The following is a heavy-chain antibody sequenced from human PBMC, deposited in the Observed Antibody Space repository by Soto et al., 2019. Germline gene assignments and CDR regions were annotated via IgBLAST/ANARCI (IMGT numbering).Heavy chain of an antibody. D-gene: IGHD6-13*01. J-gene: IGHJ6*01. Sequence: ASVKVSCKASGYTFTNNFIHWVRQAPGQGLEWMGIINPSGGSTRFAQKFQGRVTMTRDTSISTAYMELSRLRSDDTAVYYCARDAADYRSIWYCYYYYYVMDVCGQGSTVIVSA. CDR2: INPSGGST. CDR1: GYTFTNNF. CDR3: ARDAADYRSIWYCYYYYYVMDV. V-gene: IGHV1-46*01.